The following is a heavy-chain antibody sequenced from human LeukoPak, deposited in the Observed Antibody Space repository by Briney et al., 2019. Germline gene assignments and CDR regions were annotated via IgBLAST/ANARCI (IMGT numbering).Heavy chain of an antibody. CDR1: GGTFSRYA. Sequence: ASVKISCKASGGTFSRYALSWVRQAPGQGLEWMGGIIPIFGTTNYAQKFQGRVTITTDESTSTVYMELSSLRSEDTAVYYCARYHNNYYYYYMDVWGKGTTVTVSS. J-gene: IGHJ6*03. D-gene: IGHD1-14*01. V-gene: IGHV1-69*05. CDR2: IIPIFGTT. CDR3: ARYHNNYYYYYMDV.